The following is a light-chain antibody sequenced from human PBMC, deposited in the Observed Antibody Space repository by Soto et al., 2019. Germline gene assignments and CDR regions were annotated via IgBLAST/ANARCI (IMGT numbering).Light chain of an antibody. V-gene: IGKV1-12*01. CDR2: AAS. J-gene: IGKJ4*01. Sequence: DIPMTQSPSSVSASVGDTVTITCRASQDISGRLAWYQQKPGKAPNLLIYAASSLQSGVPSRFRGSGYGTDFTLTISSLQPEDFATYYCQQADSFPLTFGGGTKVELE. CDR1: QDISGR. CDR3: QQADSFPLT.